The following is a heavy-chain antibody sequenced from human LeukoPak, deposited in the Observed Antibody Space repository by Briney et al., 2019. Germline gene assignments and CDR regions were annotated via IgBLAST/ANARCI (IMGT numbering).Heavy chain of an antibody. CDR1: GYTFTSYG. D-gene: IGHD2-8*01. V-gene: IGHV1-18*01. Sequence: ASVKVSCKXSGYTFTSYGISWVRQAPGQGLEWMGWISAYNGNTNYAQKLQGRVTMTTDTSTSTAYMELRSLRSDDTAVYYCARAPRDIVLMVYAIYFDYWGQGTLVTVSS. CDR3: ARAPRDIVLMVYAIYFDY. J-gene: IGHJ4*02. CDR2: ISAYNGNT.